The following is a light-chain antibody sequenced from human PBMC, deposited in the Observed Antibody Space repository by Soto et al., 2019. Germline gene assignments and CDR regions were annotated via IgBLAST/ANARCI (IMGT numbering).Light chain of an antibody. CDR1: SSDVDDYSY. V-gene: IGLV2-11*01. CDR2: DGT. J-gene: IGLJ1*01. CDR3: CSYVTTPEI. Sequence: QSALAQPRAGSGSPGQLLTITCTGTSSDVDDYSYVSWYQQYPGTDPRLVIYDGTKRPSGVPDRFSGSNSGNTASLTISGLQAEDEADYYCCSYVTTPEIFGTGTKVTVL.